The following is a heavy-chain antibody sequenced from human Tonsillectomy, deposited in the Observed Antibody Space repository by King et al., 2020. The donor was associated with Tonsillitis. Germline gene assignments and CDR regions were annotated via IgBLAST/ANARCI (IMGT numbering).Heavy chain of an antibody. CDR1: GGTFSSYA. CDR3: ARAGYCSSSSCQLYFDY. J-gene: IGHJ4*02. V-gene: IGHV1-69*01. CDR2: IMPDFGTA. Sequence: QLVQSGAEVKKPGSSVKVSCKASGGTFSSYAISWVRQAPGQGLEWMGGIMPDFGTANYAQKSQGRVKITADESTSTAYMELSSLRSEDTAVYYCARAGYCSSSSCQLYFDYWGQGTLVTVSS. D-gene: IGHD2-2*01.